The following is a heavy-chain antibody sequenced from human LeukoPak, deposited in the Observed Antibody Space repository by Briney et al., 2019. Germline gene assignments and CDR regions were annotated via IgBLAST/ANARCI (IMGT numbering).Heavy chain of an antibody. CDR2: IYSGGST. CDR3: AREGIVGATNYFDH. CDR1: GGSISGDY. J-gene: IGHJ4*02. V-gene: IGHV3-53*01. Sequence: PSETLSLTCTVSGGSISGDYWGWIRQPPGKGLEWVSVIYSGGSTYYADSVKGRCTISGDNSKNTLYLQMNSLGAEDTAVYYCAREGIVGATNYFDHWGQGTLVTVSS. D-gene: IGHD1-26*01.